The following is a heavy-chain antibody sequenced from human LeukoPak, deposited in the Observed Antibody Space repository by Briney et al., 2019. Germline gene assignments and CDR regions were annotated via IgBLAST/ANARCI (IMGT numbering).Heavy chain of an antibody. J-gene: IGHJ4*02. D-gene: IGHD1-26*01. Sequence: GGSLRLSCAASGFTFSTNSMSWVRQAPGKGLEWVSYITSSGSVIHYSDSVRGRITISRDNAKSSLYLQMNSLRAEDTAIYYCARDWASPGPTTIWGQGTLVTVSS. V-gene: IGHV3-48*01. CDR3: ARDWASPGPTTI. CDR1: GFTFSTNS. CDR2: ITSSGSVI.